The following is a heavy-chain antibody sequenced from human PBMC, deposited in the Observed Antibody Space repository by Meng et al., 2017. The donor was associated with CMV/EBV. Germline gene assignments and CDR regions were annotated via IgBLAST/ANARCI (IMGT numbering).Heavy chain of an antibody. CDR2: ISGSGGST. CDR1: GFTFSSYA. CDR3: AKDLGVYSSSSIDY. J-gene: IGHJ4*02. D-gene: IGHD6-6*01. Sequence: GESLKISCAASGFTFSSYAMSWVRQAPGKGLEWVSAISGSGGSTYYADSVKGRFTISRDNSKNTLYLQMNSLRAEDTAVYYCAKDLGVYSSSSIDYWGQGTLVPSPQ. V-gene: IGHV3-23*01.